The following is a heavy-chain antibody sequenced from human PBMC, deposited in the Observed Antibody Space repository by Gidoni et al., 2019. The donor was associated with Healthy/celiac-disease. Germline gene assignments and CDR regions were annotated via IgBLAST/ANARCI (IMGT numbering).Heavy chain of an antibody. CDR2: IYYSGST. CDR3: ARDCSGGSCYSSGLDY. CDR1: GGSISSGDYY. V-gene: IGHV4-30-4*01. D-gene: IGHD2-15*01. Sequence: QVQLQESGPGLVKPSQTLSLTCTVSGGSISSGDYYWSWIRQPPGKGLEWIGYIYYSGSTYYNPSLKSRVTISVDTSKNQFSLELSSVTAADTAVYYCARDCSGGSCYSSGLDYWGQGTLVTVSS. J-gene: IGHJ4*02.